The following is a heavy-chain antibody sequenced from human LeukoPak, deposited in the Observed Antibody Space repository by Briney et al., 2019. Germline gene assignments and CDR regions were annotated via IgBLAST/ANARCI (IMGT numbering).Heavy chain of an antibody. J-gene: IGHJ4*02. CDR3: ARSRFYFDY. CDR2: IKPDGSEK. Sequence: GGSLRLSCGASGFTFSSYGMHWVRQAPGKGLEWVAKIKPDGSEKDHVDSVKGRFTISRDNAKNSLYLQLNSLRAEDTAVYYCARSRFYFDYWGQGTLVTVSS. CDR1: GFTFSSYG. V-gene: IGHV3-7*01.